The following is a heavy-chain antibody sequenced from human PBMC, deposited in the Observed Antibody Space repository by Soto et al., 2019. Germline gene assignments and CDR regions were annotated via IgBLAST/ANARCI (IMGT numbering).Heavy chain of an antibody. D-gene: IGHD3-3*01. J-gene: IGHJ4*02. CDR1: GFTFSSYS. Sequence: GGSLRLSCAASGFTFSSYSMNWVRQAPGKGLEWVSSISSSSSYIYYADSVKGRFTISRDNAKNSLYLQMNSLRAEDTAVYYCARDTDFWSGYSDYWGQGTLVTVSS. V-gene: IGHV3-21*01. CDR3: ARDTDFWSGYSDY. CDR2: ISSSSSYI.